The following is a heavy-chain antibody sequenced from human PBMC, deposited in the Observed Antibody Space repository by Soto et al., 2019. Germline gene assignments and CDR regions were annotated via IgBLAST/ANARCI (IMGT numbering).Heavy chain of an antibody. CDR3: AKDRDTYFSYGLDV. J-gene: IGHJ6*02. V-gene: IGHV3-23*01. Sequence: QPGGSLRLSCAASGFTFRLNDMTWVRQAPGKGLEWVSSISSSGGSTYYAESVKGRFTISRDNSKNTLSLQMNSLSAEDTAVYYCAKDRDTYFSYGLDVWGQGTTVTVSS. CDR1: GFTFRLND. CDR2: ISSSGGST. D-gene: IGHD3-10*01.